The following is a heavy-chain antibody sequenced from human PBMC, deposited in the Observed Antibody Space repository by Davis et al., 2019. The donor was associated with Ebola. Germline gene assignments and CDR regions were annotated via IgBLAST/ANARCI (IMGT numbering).Heavy chain of an antibody. J-gene: IGHJ4*02. Sequence: GGSLRLSCTDSVITFSSYAMTWVRQAPGKGLEWVSAISGSGGSTYYADSVKGRFTISRDNSKNTLYLQMNSLRAEDTAVYYCAKGRIPHLPFDYWGQGTLVTVSS. CDR2: ISGSGGST. CDR3: AKGRIPHLPFDY. V-gene: IGHV3-23*01. CDR1: VITFSSYA.